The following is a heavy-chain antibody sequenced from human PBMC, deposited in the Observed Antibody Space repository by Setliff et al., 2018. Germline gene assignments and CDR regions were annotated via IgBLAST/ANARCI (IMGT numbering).Heavy chain of an antibody. Sequence: SETLSLTCGVSGYSISSGYYWGWIRQPPGKGLEWIGSVYYSGTAYYNPSLKSRLYMSVDTSKNQFTLKVISVTAADTAVYYCARLSCSSNSCPFDYWVQGTLVTVSS. CDR1: GYSISSGYY. V-gene: IGHV4-38-2*01. CDR3: ARLSCSSNSCPFDY. J-gene: IGHJ4*02. CDR2: VYYSGTA. D-gene: IGHD2-2*01.